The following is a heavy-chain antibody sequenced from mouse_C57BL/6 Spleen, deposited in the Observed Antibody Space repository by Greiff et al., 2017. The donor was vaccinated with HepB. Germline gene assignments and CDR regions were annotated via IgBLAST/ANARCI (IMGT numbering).Heavy chain of an antibody. CDR3: ARNYGSSYYWAMDY. J-gene: IGHJ4*01. CDR2: IDPSDSYT. D-gene: IGHD1-1*01. CDR1: GYTFTSYW. Sequence: QVQLQQPGAELVMPGASVKLSCKASGYTFTSYWMHWVKQRPGQGLEWLGEIDPSDSYTNYNQKFKGKSTLPVDQSSSTAYMQLSSLTSEDSAVYYLARNYGSSYYWAMDYWGQGTAVTVSA. V-gene: IGHV1-69*01.